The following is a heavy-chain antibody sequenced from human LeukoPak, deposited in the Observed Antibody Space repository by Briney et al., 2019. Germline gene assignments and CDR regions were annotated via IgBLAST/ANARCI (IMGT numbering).Heavy chain of an antibody. Sequence: GGSLRLSCAASGFTFSSYWMSWVCQAPGKGLEWVANIKQDGSEKYYVDSVKGRFTISRDNAKNSLYLQMNSLRAEDTAVYYCAREKTLLWFGDHTVLAFDIWGQGTMVTVSS. CDR2: IKQDGSEK. D-gene: IGHD3-10*01. V-gene: IGHV3-7*01. CDR1: GFTFSSYW. J-gene: IGHJ3*02. CDR3: AREKTLLWFGDHTVLAFDI.